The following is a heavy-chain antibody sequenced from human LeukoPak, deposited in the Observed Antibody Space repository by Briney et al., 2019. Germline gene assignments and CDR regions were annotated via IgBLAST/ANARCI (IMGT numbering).Heavy chain of an antibody. CDR2: IYYSGST. CDR3: ARDRFDCSGGSCYYYYYMDV. V-gene: IGHV4-59*01. D-gene: IGHD2-15*01. Sequence: PSETLSLTCTVSGGSISSYYWSWIRQPPGKGLEWIGYIYYSGSTNYNPSLKSRVTISVDASKNQFSLKLSSVTAADTAVYYCARDRFDCSGGSCYYYYYMDVWGKGTTVTVSS. CDR1: GGSISSYY. J-gene: IGHJ6*03.